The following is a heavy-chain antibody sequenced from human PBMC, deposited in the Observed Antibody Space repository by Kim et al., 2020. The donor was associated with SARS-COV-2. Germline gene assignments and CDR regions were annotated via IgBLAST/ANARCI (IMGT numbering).Heavy chain of an antibody. J-gene: IGHJ4*02. D-gene: IGHD6-13*01. V-gene: IGHV4-39*01. Sequence: SETLSLTCTVSGGSISSSHSYWGWVRQPPGKGLEWIGNIYYTGSTYYNPSLKSRFTISVDTSKNQLSLRLNSVTAADTAVYYCASLSQQLGLRYFDCWGQGTLVTVSS. CDR1: GGSISSSHSY. CDR3: ASLSQQLGLRYFDC. CDR2: IYYTGST.